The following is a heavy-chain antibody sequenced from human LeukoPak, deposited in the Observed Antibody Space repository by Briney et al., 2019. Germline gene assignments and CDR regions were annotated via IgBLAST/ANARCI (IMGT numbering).Heavy chain of an antibody. D-gene: IGHD3-22*01. CDR1: GGTFSSYT. J-gene: IGHJ6*03. CDR2: IIPILGIA. CDR3: ARDIPYDSSGYYYHYYYYMDV. V-gene: IGHV1-69*04. Sequence: SVKVSCKAFGGTFSSYTISWVRQAPGQGLEWMGRIIPILGIANYAQKFQGRVTITADKSTSTAYMELSSLRSEDTAVYYCARDIPYDSSGYYYHYYYYMDVWGKGTTVTVSS.